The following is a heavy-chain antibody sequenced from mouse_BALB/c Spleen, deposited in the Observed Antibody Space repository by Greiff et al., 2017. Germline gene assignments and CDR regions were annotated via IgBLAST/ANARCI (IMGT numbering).Heavy chain of an antibody. D-gene: IGHD2-4*01. CDR2: ISSGGSYT. Sequence: DVMLVESGGDLVKPGGSLKLSCAASGFTFSSYGMSWVRQTPDKRLEWVATISSGGSYTYYPDSVKGRFTISRDNAKNTLYLQMSSLKSEDTAMYYCARGDYDGFAYWGQGTLVTVSA. CDR3: ARGDYDGFAY. CDR1: GFTFSSYG. J-gene: IGHJ3*01. V-gene: IGHV5-6*02.